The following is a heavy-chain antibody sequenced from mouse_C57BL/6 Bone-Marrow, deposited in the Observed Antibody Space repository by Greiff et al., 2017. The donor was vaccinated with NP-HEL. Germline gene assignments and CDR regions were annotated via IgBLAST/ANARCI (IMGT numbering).Heavy chain of an antibody. Sequence: EVQLQQSGGDLVKPGGSLKLSCAASGFTFSSYGMSWVRQTPDKRLEWVATISSGGSYTYYPDSVKGRFTISRDNAKNTLYLQMSSLKSEDTAMYYCARHNWEDAMDYWGQGTSVTVSS. CDR1: GFTFSSYG. J-gene: IGHJ4*01. D-gene: IGHD4-1*01. CDR3: ARHNWEDAMDY. CDR2: ISSGGSYT. V-gene: IGHV5-6*01.